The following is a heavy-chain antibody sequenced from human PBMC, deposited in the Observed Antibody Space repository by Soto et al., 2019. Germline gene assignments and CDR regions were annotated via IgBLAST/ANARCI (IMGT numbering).Heavy chain of an antibody. D-gene: IGHD3-22*01. CDR2: IYYSGST. V-gene: IGHV4-39*01. CDR3: ARQVVTEEVVVY. Sequence: SETQSLTCTFSGFSIRSSSYYWGWIRQPPGKGLEWIGSIYYSGSTYYNPSLKSRVTISVDTSKNQFSLKLSSVTAADTAVYYCARQVVTEEVVVYWGQGTLVTVS. J-gene: IGHJ4*02. CDR1: GFSIRSSSYY.